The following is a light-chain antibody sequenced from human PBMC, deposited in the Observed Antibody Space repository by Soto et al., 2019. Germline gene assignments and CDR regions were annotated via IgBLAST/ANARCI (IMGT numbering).Light chain of an antibody. CDR1: NRDVGGCNY. Sequence: QSALAQPASVSGSPGQSITISCAGTNRDVGGCNYVSWYQQYPGKAPKLIIYEVTYRPSGVSNRLSGSKSGNTASLTISGLQAEDEADYYCSSYSSSSALDVIFGGGTKLTVL. CDR3: SSYSSSSALDVI. CDR2: EVT. V-gene: IGLV2-14*01. J-gene: IGLJ2*01.